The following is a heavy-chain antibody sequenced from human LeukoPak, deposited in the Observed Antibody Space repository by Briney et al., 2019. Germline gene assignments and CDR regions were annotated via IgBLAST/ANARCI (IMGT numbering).Heavy chain of an antibody. J-gene: IGHJ5*02. V-gene: IGHV3-30*01. D-gene: IGHD2-15*01. Sequence: PGGSLRLSCAASGFTFSSYAMHWVRQAPGKGLEWVAVISYDGSNKYYADSVKGRLTISRDNSKNTLYLQMNSLRAEDTAVYYCARDVRYCSGGSCYKPTNWFDPWGQGTLVTVSS. CDR1: GFTFSSYA. CDR3: ARDVRYCSGGSCYKPTNWFDP. CDR2: ISYDGSNK.